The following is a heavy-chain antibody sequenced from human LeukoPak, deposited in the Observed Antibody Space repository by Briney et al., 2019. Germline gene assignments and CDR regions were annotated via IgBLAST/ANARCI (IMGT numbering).Heavy chain of an antibody. D-gene: IGHD2-15*01. Sequence: GGSLRLSCAASGFTFSIYAMSWVRQAPGRGLGWVSAIGGRTDTTYYADSVKGRFTISRDNSKNTLFLQMNSLRAEAVAVCSCGAEGGPPIERYWGQGTLVTVSS. J-gene: IGHJ4*02. CDR3: GAEGGPPIERY. CDR1: GFTFSIYA. V-gene: IGHV3-23*01. CDR2: IGGRTDTT.